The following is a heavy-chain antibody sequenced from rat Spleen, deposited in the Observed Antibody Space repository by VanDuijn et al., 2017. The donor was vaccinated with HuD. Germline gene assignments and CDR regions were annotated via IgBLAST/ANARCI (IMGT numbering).Heavy chain of an antibody. D-gene: IGHD1-11*01. CDR3: TRDGDYGGSPFAY. J-gene: IGHJ3*01. CDR2: IWTGGST. V-gene: IGHV2-43*01. CDR1: GFSLTSYH. Sequence: QVQLKESGPGLVQPSQTLSLTCTVSGFSLTSYHVSWVRQPPGKGLEWMGVIWTGGSTAYNSSFQSRLSVSRDISKSQVFLRMNSLRSEDTATYYCTRDGDYGGSPFAYWGQGTLVTVSS.